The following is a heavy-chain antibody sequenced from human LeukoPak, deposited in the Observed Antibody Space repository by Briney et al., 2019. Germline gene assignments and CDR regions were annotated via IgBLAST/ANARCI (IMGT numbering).Heavy chain of an antibody. J-gene: IGHJ4*02. Sequence: PGGSLRLSCSASGFAFSSYAMHWVRQAPGKGLEYVSAISSNGGSTYYADSVKGRFTISRDNSKNTLYLQMNSLRAADTATYFCVKDAPLPFDFWGQGALVIVSS. CDR3: VKDAPLPFDF. CDR2: ISSNGGST. CDR1: GFAFSSYA. V-gene: IGHV3-64D*06.